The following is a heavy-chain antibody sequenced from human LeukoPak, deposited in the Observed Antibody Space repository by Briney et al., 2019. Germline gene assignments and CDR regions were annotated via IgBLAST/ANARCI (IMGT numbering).Heavy chain of an antibody. CDR3: AKTPATRDYYDSSGQDY. D-gene: IGHD3-22*01. Sequence: PGGSLRLSCAASGFTFSSFWMSWVRQAPGKGLEWVGNIKQDGSEKSYVDSVKGRFTISRDNAKNSLYLQMNSLRAEDTAVYYCAKTPATRDYYDSSGQDYWGQGTLVTVSS. CDR1: GFTFSSFW. V-gene: IGHV3-7*01. J-gene: IGHJ4*02. CDR2: IKQDGSEK.